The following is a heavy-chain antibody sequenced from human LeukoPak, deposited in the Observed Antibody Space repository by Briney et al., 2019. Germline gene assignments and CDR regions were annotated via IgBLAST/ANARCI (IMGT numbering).Heavy chain of an antibody. CDR1: GFTLSHYA. Sequence: PGGSLRPSCAASGFTLSHYAMSWVRQAPGKGLEWVSSISGSDGSTLYADSVKGRFTISRDNSVNTLYLQMNSLRAGDTAIYYCAKEKRLYCSAGSCYSRRFDPWGQGTLVTVSS. D-gene: IGHD2-15*01. J-gene: IGHJ5*02. CDR2: ISGSDGST. V-gene: IGHV3-23*01. CDR3: AKEKRLYCSAGSCYSRRFDP.